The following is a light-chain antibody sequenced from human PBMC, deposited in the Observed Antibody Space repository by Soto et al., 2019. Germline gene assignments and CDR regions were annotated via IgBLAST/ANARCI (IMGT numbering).Light chain of an antibody. Sequence: QSVLTQPASVSGSPGQSITISCTGTSSDVGGYNFVSWYQQHPDKAPKLMIYDVTNRPSGVSNRFSGSKSGNTASLTISGLQAEDEADYYCSSYTSISTYVFGTGTKDTAL. CDR2: DVT. J-gene: IGLJ1*01. V-gene: IGLV2-14*01. CDR3: SSYTSISTYV. CDR1: SSDVGGYNF.